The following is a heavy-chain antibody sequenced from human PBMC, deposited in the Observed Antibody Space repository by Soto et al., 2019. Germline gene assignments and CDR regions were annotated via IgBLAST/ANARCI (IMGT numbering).Heavy chain of an antibody. J-gene: IGHJ4*02. CDR2: IYYSGST. Sequence: PSETLSLTCTVSGGSISSYYWSWIRQPPGKGLEWIGYIYYSGSTNYNPSLKSRVTISVDTSKNQFSLKLSSVTAADTAVYYCTTDYSGSWYFPFDYWGQGTQVTVSS. CDR1: GGSISSYY. D-gene: IGHD2-15*01. V-gene: IGHV4-59*01. CDR3: TTDYSGSWYFPFDY.